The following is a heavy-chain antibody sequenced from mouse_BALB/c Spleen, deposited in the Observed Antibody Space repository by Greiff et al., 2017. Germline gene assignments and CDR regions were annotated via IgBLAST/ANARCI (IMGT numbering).Heavy chain of an antibody. J-gene: IGHJ2*01. CDR1: GFTFTDYY. CDR2: IRNKANGYTT. D-gene: IGHD3-2*01. CDR3: ARDDSSSLYYFDY. Sequence: EVKLVESGGGLVQPGGSLRLSCATSGFTFTDYYMSWVRQPPGKALEWLGFIRNKANGYTTEYSASVKGPFTITRDNSQSILYLHMNTLRAEDSATYYCARDDSSSLYYFDYWGQGTTLTVSS. V-gene: IGHV7-3*02.